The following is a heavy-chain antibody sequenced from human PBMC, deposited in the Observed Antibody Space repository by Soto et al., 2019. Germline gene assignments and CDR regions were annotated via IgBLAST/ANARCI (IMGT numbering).Heavy chain of an antibody. CDR3: AGDRLRRTGTSPYYYYGMDV. Sequence: GGSLRLSCAASGFTFSSYAMHWVRQAPGKGLEWVAVISYDGSNKYYADSVKGRFTISRDNSKNTLYLQMNSLRAEDTAVYYCAGDRLRRTGTSPYYYYGMDVWGQGTTVTVSS. CDR2: ISYDGSNK. J-gene: IGHJ6*02. CDR1: GFTFSSYA. V-gene: IGHV3-30-3*01. D-gene: IGHD1-7*01.